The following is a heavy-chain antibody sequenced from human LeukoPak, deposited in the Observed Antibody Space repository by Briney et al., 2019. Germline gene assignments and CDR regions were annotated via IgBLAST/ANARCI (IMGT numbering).Heavy chain of an antibody. V-gene: IGHV3-9*01. CDR1: GFTLDDYA. CDR2: ISWNSAGI. D-gene: IGHD4-11*01. J-gene: IGHJ6*03. CDR3: AREKVTTDNYYYMDV. Sequence: GGSLRLSCAASGFTLDDYAMHWVRHAPGKGLEWVSGISWNSAGIGYADSVKGRFTISRDNAKNSLYLQMNSLRVEDTALYYCAREKVTTDNYYYMDVWGKGTTVTVSS.